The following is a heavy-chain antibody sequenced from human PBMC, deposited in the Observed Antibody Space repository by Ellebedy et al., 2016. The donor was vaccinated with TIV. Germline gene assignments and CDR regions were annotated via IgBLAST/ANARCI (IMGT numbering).Heavy chain of an antibody. V-gene: IGHV3-74*01. Sequence: GGSLRLXXTASGFSFSSYWMHWVRQAPGKGLVWVSRINSDGSSTSYADSVKGRFTISRDNAKNTLYLQMNSLRAEDTAVYYCARDGRTMVGGYYYYYGMDVWGQGTTVTVSS. CDR3: ARDGRTMVGGYYYYYGMDV. J-gene: IGHJ6*02. D-gene: IGHD3-10*01. CDR2: INSDGSST. CDR1: GFSFSSYW.